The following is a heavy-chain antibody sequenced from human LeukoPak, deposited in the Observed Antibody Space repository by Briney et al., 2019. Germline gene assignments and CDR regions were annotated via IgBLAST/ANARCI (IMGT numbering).Heavy chain of an antibody. V-gene: IGHV4-59*08. D-gene: IGHD6-19*01. CDR3: ARLVAVGYGDYFDY. CDR2: IYYSGST. Sequence: SETLYLTCTVSGGSISSYYWSWIRQPPGKGLEWIGYIYYSGSTNYNPSLKSRVTISVDTSKNQFSLKLSSVTAADTAVYYCARLVAVGYGDYFDYWGQGTLVTVSS. CDR1: GGSISSYY. J-gene: IGHJ4*02.